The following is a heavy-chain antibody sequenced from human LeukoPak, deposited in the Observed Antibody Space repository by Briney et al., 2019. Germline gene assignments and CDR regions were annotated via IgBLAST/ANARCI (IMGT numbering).Heavy chain of an antibody. CDR3: AKQSLYDSSGHFHY. CDR1: GFTFSSYA. V-gene: IGHV3-23*01. Sequence: GGSLRLFCAASGFTFSSYAMIWVRQAPGEGLECVSTITGSGGYTYYADSVKGRFTISRDKTKNALFLRMNSVRAEDTAVYCCAKQSLYDSSGHFHYWGQGTLVTVSS. D-gene: IGHD3-22*01. CDR2: ITGSGGYT. J-gene: IGHJ4*02.